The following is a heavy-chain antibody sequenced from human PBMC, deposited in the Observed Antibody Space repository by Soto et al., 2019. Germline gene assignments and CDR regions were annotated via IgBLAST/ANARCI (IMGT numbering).Heavy chain of an antibody. CDR3: ARSTGGYSYGYYYYYGMDV. J-gene: IGHJ6*02. Sequence: SVKVSCKASGGTFSSYTISWVRHAPGQGLEWMGGIIPIFGTANYAQKFQGRVTITADESTSTAYMELSSLRSEDTAVHCCARSTGGYSYGYYYYYGMDVWGQGTTVTVSS. V-gene: IGHV1-69*13. CDR2: IIPIFGTA. D-gene: IGHD5-18*01. CDR1: GGTFSSYT.